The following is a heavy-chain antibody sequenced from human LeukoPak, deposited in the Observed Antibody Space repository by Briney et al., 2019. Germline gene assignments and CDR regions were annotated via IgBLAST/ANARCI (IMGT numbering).Heavy chain of an antibody. D-gene: IGHD2-2*01. CDR3: ATVYCSSTSCYPLAAFDI. V-gene: IGHV1-69*13. J-gene: IGHJ3*02. CDR2: IIPIFGTA. Sequence: GASVKVSCKASGGTFTSYAISWVRQAPGQRLEWMGGIIPIFGTANYAQKFQGRVTITADESTSTAYMELSSLRSEDTAVYYCATVYCSSTSCYPLAAFDIWGQGTMVTVSS. CDR1: GGTFTSYA.